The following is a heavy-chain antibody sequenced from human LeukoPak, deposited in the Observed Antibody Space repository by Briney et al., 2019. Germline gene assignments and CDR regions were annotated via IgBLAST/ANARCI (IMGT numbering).Heavy chain of an antibody. CDR3: ARHDSRIAVAGRPNYYGMDV. J-gene: IGHJ6*02. CDR1: GYSFTSYW. CDR2: IYPGDSDT. V-gene: IGHV5-51*01. D-gene: IGHD6-19*01. Sequence: GESLKISCKGSGYSFTSYWIGWVRQMPGKGLEGMGIIYPGDSDTRYSPSFQGQVTISADKSISTAYLQWSSLKASDTAMYYCARHDSRIAVAGRPNYYGMDVWGQGTTVTVSS.